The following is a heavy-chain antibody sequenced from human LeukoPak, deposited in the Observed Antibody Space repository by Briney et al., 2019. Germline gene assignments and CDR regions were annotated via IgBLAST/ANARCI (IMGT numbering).Heavy chain of an antibody. Sequence: PGGSLRLSCAASGFTFSRYSMNWVRQAPGKGLEWVSYISNRISTIYYVDSVKGRFTISRDNAKNSLYLQMNSLRDEDTAVYYCARDLDYYGSGNDYWGQGTLVTVSS. V-gene: IGHV3-48*02. CDR2: ISNRISTI. D-gene: IGHD3-10*01. CDR3: ARDLDYYGSGNDY. J-gene: IGHJ4*02. CDR1: GFTFSRYS.